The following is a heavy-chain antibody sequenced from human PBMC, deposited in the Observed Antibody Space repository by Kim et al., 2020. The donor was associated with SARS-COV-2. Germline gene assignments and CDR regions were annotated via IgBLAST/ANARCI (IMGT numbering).Heavy chain of an antibody. D-gene: IGHD5-18*01. Sequence: GGSLRLSCAASGFTFSSYGMHWVRQAPGKGLEWVAVISYDGSNKYYADSVKGRFTISRDNSKNTLYLQMNSLRAEDTAVYYCTKDVDTAMDFYYYYGMDV. CDR3: TKDVDTAMDFYYYYGMDV. CDR1: GFTFSSYG. J-gene: IGHJ6*01. V-gene: IGHV3-30*18. CDR2: ISYDGSNK.